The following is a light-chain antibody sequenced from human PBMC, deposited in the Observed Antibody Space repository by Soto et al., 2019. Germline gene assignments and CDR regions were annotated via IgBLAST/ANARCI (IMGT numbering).Light chain of an antibody. CDR3: CLYVYSDNYV. CDR2: EGS. CDR1: SSDVGSYNL. Sequence: QSVLTQPASVSGSPGQSITISCTGISSDVGSYNLVSWYQHHPGKAPKLIIYEGSKRPSGVSNRFSGSKSGKTASLTISGLQAQDEADYYCCLYVYSDNYVLANGTKVT. V-gene: IGLV2-23*01. J-gene: IGLJ1*01.